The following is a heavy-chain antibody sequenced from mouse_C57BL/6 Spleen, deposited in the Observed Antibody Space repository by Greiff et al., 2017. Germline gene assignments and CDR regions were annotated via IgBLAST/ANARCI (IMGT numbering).Heavy chain of an antibody. CDR2: IDPEDGET. CDR3: ARSDSSGSPWFAY. D-gene: IGHD3-2*02. CDR1: GFNIKDYY. Sequence: EVKLMESGAELVKPGASVKLSCTASGFNIKDYYMHWVKQRTEQGLEWIGRIDPEDGETKYAPKFQGKATITADTSSNTAYLQLSSLTSEDTAVYYCARSDSSGSPWFAYWGQGTLVTVSA. V-gene: IGHV14-2*01. J-gene: IGHJ3*01.